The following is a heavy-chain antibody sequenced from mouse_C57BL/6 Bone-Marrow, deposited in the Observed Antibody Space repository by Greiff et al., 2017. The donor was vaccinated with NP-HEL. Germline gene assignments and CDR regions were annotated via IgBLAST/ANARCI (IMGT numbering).Heavy chain of an antibody. CDR1: GYTFTDYN. J-gene: IGHJ1*03. V-gene: IGHV1-18*01. CDR2: INPNNGGT. CDR3: ARSDYYGSSYWYFDV. Sequence: EVQRVESGPELVKPGASVKIPCKASGYTFTDYNMDWVKQSHGKSLEWIGDINPNNGGTIYNQKFKGKATLTVDKSSSTAYMELRSLTSEDTAVYYCARSDYYGSSYWYFDVWGTGTTVTVSS. D-gene: IGHD1-1*01.